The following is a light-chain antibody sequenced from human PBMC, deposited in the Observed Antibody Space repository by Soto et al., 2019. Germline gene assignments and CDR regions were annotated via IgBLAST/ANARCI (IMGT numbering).Light chain of an antibody. CDR1: QSVSRY. Sequence: ESVFTQSTATLYLSQGESATISYRASQSVSRYLAWYQQKPGQPPRLIISDASNMAPGIPARFSGSGSGTDFTLTISRLAPEDLAVYYCQQRSNWPPYTFGQGTKLEI. CDR3: QQRSNWPPYT. J-gene: IGKJ2*01. V-gene: IGKV3-11*01. CDR2: DAS.